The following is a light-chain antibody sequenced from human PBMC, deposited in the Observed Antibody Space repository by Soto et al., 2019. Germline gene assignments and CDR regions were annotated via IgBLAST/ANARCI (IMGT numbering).Light chain of an antibody. J-gene: IGLJ1*01. CDR2: ETS. CDR3: FSFTSTNPHL. CDR1: SSDFGSYKF. Sequence: QSVLTQPASVSGSPGQSVTISCTGTSSDFGSYKFVSWYQHHPGKVPKVIIYETSKRPSGVSDRFSGSKSGNTASLTISGLQAEDEADYYCFSFTSTNPHLFGSGSKVTVL. V-gene: IGLV2-23*01.